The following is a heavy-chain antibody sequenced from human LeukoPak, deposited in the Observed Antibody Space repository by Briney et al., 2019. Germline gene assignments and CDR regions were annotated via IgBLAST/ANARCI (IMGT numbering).Heavy chain of an antibody. Sequence: SETLSLTCTVSGGSISAHYWSWLRQPPGKGLEWIGYIDYSETTNYNPSLESRVTISVDTSNSQVSLRVSSVTAADTAVYFCARGLYWTDLAEFWGQGTLVTVSS. CDR3: ARGLYWTDLAEF. CDR1: GGSISAHY. D-gene: IGHD1-1*01. CDR2: IDYSETT. V-gene: IGHV4-59*11. J-gene: IGHJ4*02.